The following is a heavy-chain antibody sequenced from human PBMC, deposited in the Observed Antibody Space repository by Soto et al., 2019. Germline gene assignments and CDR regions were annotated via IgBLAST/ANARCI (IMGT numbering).Heavy chain of an antibody. CDR2: IKQDGSEK. J-gene: IGHJ6*02. CDR3: ARVTVGATPSYYCYGTDV. Sequence: EVQLVESGGGLVQPGGSLRLSCAASGFTFSSYWMSWVRQAPGKGLEWVANIKQDGSEKYYVDSVKGRFTISRDHAKNSLYLQMNRLRAEDTAVYYCARVTVGATPSYYCYGTDVWGQGTTVTVSS. V-gene: IGHV3-7*05. D-gene: IGHD1-26*01. CDR1: GFTFSSYW.